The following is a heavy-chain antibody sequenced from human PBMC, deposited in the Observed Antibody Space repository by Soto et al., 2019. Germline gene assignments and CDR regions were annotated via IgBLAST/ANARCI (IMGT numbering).Heavy chain of an antibody. CDR2: MNPNSGNK. CDR1: GYSFSSYD. D-gene: IGHD3-3*01. V-gene: IGHV1-8*01. CDR3: ARGRTIFGVVITRRYYYSGIDV. Sequence: GFSVKVSCKAAGYSFSSYDGSWVRHATGQGREWMGWMNPNSGNKGYAKKFEGRVTMTRNTSISTAYMELSSLRSEDTAVYYCARGRTIFGVVITRRYYYSGIDVWAQATTVTVSS. J-gene: IGHJ6*02.